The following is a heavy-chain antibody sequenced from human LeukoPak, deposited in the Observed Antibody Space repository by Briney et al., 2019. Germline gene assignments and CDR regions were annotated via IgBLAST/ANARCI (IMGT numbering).Heavy chain of an antibody. CDR2: IFPGDSDT. D-gene: IGHD5-18*01. V-gene: IGHV5-51*01. CDR1: GYTFSSHW. CDR3: AKSREDIAMVTGFDY. J-gene: IGHJ4*02. Sequence: GESLKISCKGSGYTFSSHWIAWVRQMPGQGLEWMGIIFPGDSDTRYNPSFQGQVTISADKSSNTAYLQWNSLKAADSAMYYCAKSREDIAMVTGFDYWGRGTLVTVSS.